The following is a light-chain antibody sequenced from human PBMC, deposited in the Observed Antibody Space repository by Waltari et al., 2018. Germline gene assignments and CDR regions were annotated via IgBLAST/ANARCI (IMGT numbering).Light chain of an antibody. V-gene: IGLV2-14*01. CDR1: RTDVGGYDY. CDR2: EVS. J-gene: IGLJ1*01. Sequence: QPALTQPASVSGSPGQSVTISCTGTRTDVGGYDYVSWYQHHPGKAPKLIIYEVSDRPSGVSNRFSGSKSGNTASLTISGLQADDEAVYYCCSYTTTSPYVFGTGTEVTVL. CDR3: CSYTTTSPYV.